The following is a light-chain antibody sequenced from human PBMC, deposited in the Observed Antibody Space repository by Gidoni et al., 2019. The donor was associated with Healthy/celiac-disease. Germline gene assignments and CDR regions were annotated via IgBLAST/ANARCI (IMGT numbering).Light chain of an antibody. J-gene: IGLJ2*01. Sequence: QSALTQPASVSGSPGQSITISCTGTSSDVGSYNLVSWYHQHPGKAPKLMIYEVSTRPSGISNRFSGSKSGNTASLTISGLQAEDEADYYCCSYAGSSTVVFGGGTKLTVL. V-gene: IGLV2-23*02. CDR2: EVS. CDR1: SSDVGSYNL. CDR3: CSYAGSSTVV.